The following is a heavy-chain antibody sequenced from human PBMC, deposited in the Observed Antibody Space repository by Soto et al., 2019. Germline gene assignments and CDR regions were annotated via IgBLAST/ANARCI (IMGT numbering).Heavy chain of an antibody. D-gene: IGHD3-3*01. CDR3: ARGITIFGVAPP. CDR2: MNPNSGNT. V-gene: IGHV1-8*01. Sequence: QVQLVQSGAEVKKPGASVKVSCKASGYTFTSYDINWVRQATGQGLEWMGWMNPNSGNTGYAQKFQGRVSRPRXXAISTAYMELSSLRSEDTAVYYCARGITIFGVAPPWGQGTLVTVSS. J-gene: IGHJ5*02. CDR1: GYTFTSYD.